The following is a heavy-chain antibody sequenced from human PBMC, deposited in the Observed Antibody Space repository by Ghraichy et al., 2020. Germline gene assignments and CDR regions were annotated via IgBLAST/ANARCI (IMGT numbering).Heavy chain of an antibody. J-gene: IGHJ4*02. D-gene: IGHD2-2*01. Sequence: ESLNISCAVYGGSFSGYFWGWIRQPPGKGLEWIGQINQSGSTKYNPSLKSRVTISVDMSKNQFSLELTSVTAADTAVYYCARGASKLGYCSGTSCPFDYWGQGTLVTVSS. CDR2: INQSGST. CDR3: ARGASKLGYCSGTSCPFDY. V-gene: IGHV4-34*01. CDR1: GGSFSGYF.